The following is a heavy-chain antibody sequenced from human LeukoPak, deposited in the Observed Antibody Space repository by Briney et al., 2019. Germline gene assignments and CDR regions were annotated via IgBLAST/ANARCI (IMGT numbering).Heavy chain of an antibody. V-gene: IGHV3-23*01. D-gene: IGHD3-22*01. J-gene: IGHJ4*02. Sequence: GGSLRLSCAASGFTFSSYAMSWVRRAPGKGLEWVSGISGSGDNTYYADSVRGRFTISRDNSKNTLYVQVNSLGTEDTAAYYCAKGSYYDSSGSFYFDYWGQGTLVTVSS. CDR1: GFTFSSYA. CDR2: ISGSGDNT. CDR3: AKGSYYDSSGSFYFDY.